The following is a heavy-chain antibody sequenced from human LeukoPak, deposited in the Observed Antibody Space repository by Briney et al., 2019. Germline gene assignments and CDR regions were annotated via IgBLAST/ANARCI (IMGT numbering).Heavy chain of an antibody. D-gene: IGHD6-13*01. J-gene: IGHJ5*02. V-gene: IGHV3-7*03. CDR1: GFTFNSYW. CDR2: IKQDGSEE. Sequence: GGSLRLSCAASGFTFNSYWMSWVRQAPGKGLEWVANIKQDGSEEYYVDSVKGRFTISRDNAKNSLYLQMNSLRAEDMALYYCAKGGSSTWTQQRNYNWFDPWGQGTLVTVSS. CDR3: AKGGSSTWTQQRNYNWFDP.